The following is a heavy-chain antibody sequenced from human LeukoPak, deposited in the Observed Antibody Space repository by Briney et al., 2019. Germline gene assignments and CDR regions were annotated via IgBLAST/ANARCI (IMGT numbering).Heavy chain of an antibody. CDR2: ISGSGGGT. J-gene: IGHJ4*02. V-gene: IGHV3-23*01. CDR1: GFTFSVHA. Sequence: GSLRLSCAASGFTFSVHAMSWVRQAPGKGLEWVSGISGSGGGTNYADSVKGRFTVSRDNSKNTLYLQMNSLRAEDTAVYYCAKLTPRWLQLRGYFDYWGQGTLVTVSS. D-gene: IGHD5-24*01. CDR3: AKLTPRWLQLRGYFDY.